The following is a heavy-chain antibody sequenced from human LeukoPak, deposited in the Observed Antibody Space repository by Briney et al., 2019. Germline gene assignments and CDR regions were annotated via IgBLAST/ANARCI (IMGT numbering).Heavy chain of an antibody. CDR2: ISGSGGTT. Sequence: GGSLRLSCAGSGFTFNNYAMSWVRQASGKGLEWVSVISGSGGTTYYADSVKGRFTISRDNSKTTLYLQMNSLRAEDTAVYYCAKDHLTLYYYYMDVWGKGTTVTVSS. J-gene: IGHJ6*03. CDR3: AKDHLTLYYYYMDV. V-gene: IGHV3-23*01. CDR1: GFTFNNYA. D-gene: IGHD1-14*01.